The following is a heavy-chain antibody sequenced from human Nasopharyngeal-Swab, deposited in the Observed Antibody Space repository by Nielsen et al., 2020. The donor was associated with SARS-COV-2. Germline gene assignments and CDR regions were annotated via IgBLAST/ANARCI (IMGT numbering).Heavy chain of an antibody. J-gene: IGHJ3*02. Sequence: GESLKISCVASGFTFSSYSMYWVRQAPGQGLVCVSQINVDGSSINCADSVKGRFTTSRDNAKNTLYLQMNSLRAEDTAVYYCTSNHLGLGIWGQGTVVTVSS. CDR2: INVDGSSI. CDR1: GFTFSSYS. D-gene: IGHD3-16*01. CDR3: TSNHLGLGI. V-gene: IGHV3-74*01.